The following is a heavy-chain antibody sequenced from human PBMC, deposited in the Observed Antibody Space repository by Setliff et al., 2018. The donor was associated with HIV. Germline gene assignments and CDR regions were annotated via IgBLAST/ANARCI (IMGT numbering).Heavy chain of an antibody. Sequence: PSETLSLTCTVSGGSISSYYWSWIRQPAGKGLEWIGRIYASGRTNYNPSLKSRVTMSVDTSKNQLSLKLNSVTAADTAVYYCARHWNYDTGLDPFDIWGQGTMVTVSS. D-gene: IGHD3-22*01. CDR2: IYASGRT. V-gene: IGHV4-4*07. CDR3: ARHWNYDTGLDPFDI. CDR1: GGSISSYY. J-gene: IGHJ3*02.